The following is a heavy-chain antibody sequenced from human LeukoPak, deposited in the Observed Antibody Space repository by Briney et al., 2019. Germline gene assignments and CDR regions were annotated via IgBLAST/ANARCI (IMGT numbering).Heavy chain of an antibody. V-gene: IGHV4-61*01. CDR2: IYYSGST. Sequence: SETLSLTCTVSGGSVSSGSYYWSWIRQPPGKGLEWIGYIYYSGSTNYNPSLKSRVTISVDTSKNQFSLKLSSVTAADTAVYYCAMYYYDSSGYYYFDYWGQGTLVTVSS. CDR3: AMYYYDSSGYYYFDY. J-gene: IGHJ4*02. D-gene: IGHD3-22*01. CDR1: GGSVSSGSYY.